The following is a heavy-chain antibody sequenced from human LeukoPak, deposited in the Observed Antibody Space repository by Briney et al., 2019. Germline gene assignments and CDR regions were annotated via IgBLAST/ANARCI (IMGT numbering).Heavy chain of an antibody. CDR1: GXSISSYY. Sequence: PSETLSLTCTVSGXSISSYYWSWIRQPAGKGLEWVGRIFASGSTNYNPSLRSRVTMSVDTSMNQFSLKLSSVTAADTAVYYCAREGSSWYRALDYWGQGTLVTVSS. CDR2: IFASGST. CDR3: AREGSSWYRALDY. J-gene: IGHJ4*02. V-gene: IGHV4-4*07. D-gene: IGHD6-13*01.